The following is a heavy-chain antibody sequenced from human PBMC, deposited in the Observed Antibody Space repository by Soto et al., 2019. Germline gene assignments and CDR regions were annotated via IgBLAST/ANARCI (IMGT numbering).Heavy chain of an antibody. Sequence: QVQLVQSGAEVRKPGSSVEVSCMASGSTFSSYTVNWVRQAPGQGLVGIGRIIPVLGVTHYARRVQGRGTIAAESSRKTAYMEMTSVTSEDTAVYYCARRRYCGVDCYNKFYYGMDVWGQGTTVTGSS. J-gene: IGHJ6*02. D-gene: IGHD2-21*02. V-gene: IGHV1-69*02. CDR1: GSTFSSYT. CDR3: ARRRYCGVDCYNKFYYGMDV. CDR2: IIPVLGVT.